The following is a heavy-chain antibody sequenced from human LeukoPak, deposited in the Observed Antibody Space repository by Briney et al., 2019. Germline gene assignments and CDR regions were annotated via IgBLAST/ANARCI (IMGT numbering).Heavy chain of an antibody. CDR2: INSDGSST. V-gene: IGHV3-74*01. J-gene: IGHJ6*03. Sequence: PGGSLRLSCAASGFTFSSYWMHWVRHAPGKGLVWVSRINSDGSSTSYADSVKGRFTISRDNAKNTLYLQMNSLRAEDTAVYYCARDHITMVRGVTSFYYYYMDVWGKGTTVTVSS. D-gene: IGHD3-10*01. CDR3: ARDHITMVRGVTSFYYYYMDV. CDR1: GFTFSSYW.